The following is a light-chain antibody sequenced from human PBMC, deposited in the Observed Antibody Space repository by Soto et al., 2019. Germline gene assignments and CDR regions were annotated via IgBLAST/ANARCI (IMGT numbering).Light chain of an antibody. CDR1: SSDVDGYNY. J-gene: IGLJ2*01. CDR3: SSFTISRNTVI. V-gene: IGLV2-14*01. CDR2: GVN. Sequence: QSALTQPASVSGSPGQSITISCTGTSSDVDGYNYVSWYQYHPGKAPKLMIYGVNNRPSGVSNRFSGSKSGNTASLTISGLQAEDEADYYCSSFTISRNTVIFGGGTKLTVL.